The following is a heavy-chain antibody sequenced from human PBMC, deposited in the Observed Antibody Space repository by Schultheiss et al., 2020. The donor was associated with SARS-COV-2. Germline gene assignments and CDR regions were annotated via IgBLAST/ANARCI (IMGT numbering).Heavy chain of an antibody. D-gene: IGHD2-2*01. Sequence: ASVKVSCKASGYTFTSYGISWVRQAPGQGLEWMGWISAYNGNTNYAQKLQGRVTMTTDTSTSTAYMELRSLRSDDTAVYYCARDLSHPYCSSTSCYQPYYYYGMDVWGQGTTVTVSS. CDR1: GYTFTSYG. CDR3: ARDLSHPYCSSTSCYQPYYYYGMDV. V-gene: IGHV1-18*01. J-gene: IGHJ6*02. CDR2: ISAYNGNT.